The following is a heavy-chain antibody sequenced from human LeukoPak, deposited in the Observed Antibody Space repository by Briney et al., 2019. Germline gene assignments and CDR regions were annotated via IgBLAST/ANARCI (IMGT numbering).Heavy chain of an antibody. D-gene: IGHD4-11*01. CDR1: GFTFSSYS. CDR3: ARGEYSTVPIGY. V-gene: IGHV3-21*01. J-gene: IGHJ4*02. CDR2: ISSSSYI. Sequence: GGSLRLSCAASGFTFSSYSMNWVRQAPGKGLEWVSSISSSSYIYYADSVKGRFTISRDNAKNSLYLQMNSLRAEDTAVYYCARGEYSTVPIGYWGQGTLVTVSS.